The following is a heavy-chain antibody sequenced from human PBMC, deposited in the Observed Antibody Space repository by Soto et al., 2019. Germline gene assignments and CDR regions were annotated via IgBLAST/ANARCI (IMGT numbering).Heavy chain of an antibody. CDR3: ACREYSSGYYYQPTPENYAFDI. V-gene: IGHV4-31*03. CDR2: IYYSGNT. CDR1: GGSMSSGGYY. J-gene: IGHJ3*02. Sequence: QVQLQESGPGLVKPSQTLSLTCTVSGGSMSSGGYYWSWIRQHPGKGLEWIGYIYYSGNTYYNPSLKSRVTRSVDSSNYQFSLKLSSVTAADTAVYYCACREYSSGYYYQPTPENYAFDILGQGTMVTVSS. D-gene: IGHD3-22*01.